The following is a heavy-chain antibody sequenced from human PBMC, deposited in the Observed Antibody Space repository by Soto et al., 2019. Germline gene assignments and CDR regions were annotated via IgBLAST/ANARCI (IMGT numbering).Heavy chain of an antibody. D-gene: IGHD2-21*02. Sequence: SETLSLTCTVSGGSISSDIYHWTWIRQSPGKGLEWIGYIYYSGSIFYNPSFKSRVTISVDTSKNQYSLQLSSVTAADTAVYFCAREDDGGDRDYYGLDVWGQGTTVTVSS. CDR2: IYYSGSI. J-gene: IGHJ6*02. CDR1: GGSISSDIYH. CDR3: AREDDGGDRDYYGLDV. V-gene: IGHV4-30-4*08.